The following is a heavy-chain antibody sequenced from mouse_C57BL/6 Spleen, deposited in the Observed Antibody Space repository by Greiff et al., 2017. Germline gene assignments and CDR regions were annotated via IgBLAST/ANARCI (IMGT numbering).Heavy chain of an antibody. CDR1: GYTFTSYW. CDR3: AREYYGSSPAY. Sequence: VQLQQPGAELVKPGASVKLSCKASGYTFTSYWMQWVKQRPGQGLEWIGEIDPSDSYTNYNQKFKGKATLTVDTSSSTAYMQLSSLTSEDSAVYYCAREYYGSSPAYWGQGTLVTVSA. J-gene: IGHJ3*01. D-gene: IGHD1-1*01. CDR2: IDPSDSYT. V-gene: IGHV1-50*01.